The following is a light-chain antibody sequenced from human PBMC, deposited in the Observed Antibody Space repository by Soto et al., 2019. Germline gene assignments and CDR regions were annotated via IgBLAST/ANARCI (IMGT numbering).Light chain of an antibody. Sequence: QSVLTQPRSVSGSPGQSVTISCTGTSSDVGGYNYVSWYQQHPGKGPKIMIYDVTKRPSGVPDRFSGSKSVNTASLTIPGLQAEDEADYYCCSYAGSYTVVFGGGTQLTVL. CDR1: SSDVGGYNY. CDR2: DVT. CDR3: CSYAGSYTVV. J-gene: IGLJ2*01. V-gene: IGLV2-11*01.